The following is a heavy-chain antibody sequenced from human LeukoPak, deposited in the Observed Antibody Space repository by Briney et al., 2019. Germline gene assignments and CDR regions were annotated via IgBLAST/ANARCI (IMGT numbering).Heavy chain of an antibody. V-gene: IGHV4-59*01. J-gene: IGHJ3*02. Sequence: SETLSLTCTVSGGSISSYYWSWIRQPPGKGLEWIGYIYYSGSTNYNPSLKSRVTISVDTYKNPFSLKLSSVTAADTAVYYCARASGSYDFWSGYYTPFAFDIWGQGTMVTVSS. CDR2: IYYSGST. CDR1: GGSISSYY. CDR3: ARASGSYDFWSGYYTPFAFDI. D-gene: IGHD3-3*01.